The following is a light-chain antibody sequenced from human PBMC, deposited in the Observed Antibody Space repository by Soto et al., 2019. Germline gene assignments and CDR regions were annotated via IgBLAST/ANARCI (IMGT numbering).Light chain of an antibody. CDR3: QQYDDLPIT. CDR2: DTY. V-gene: IGKV1-33*01. Sequence: DIQMTQSPSSLSASVGDRVTITCQASQDITNYLNWYQQKPGKPPKLLINDTYNLETGVPSRFSGSESGTHFSFTINSLQPEDFATYYCQQYDDLPITFGLGTRLDIK. CDR1: QDITNY. J-gene: IGKJ5*01.